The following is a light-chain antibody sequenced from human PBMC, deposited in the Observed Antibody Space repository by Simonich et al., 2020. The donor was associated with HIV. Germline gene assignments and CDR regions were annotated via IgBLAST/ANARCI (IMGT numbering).Light chain of an antibody. CDR3: QQRSNWPPWT. V-gene: IGKV3-11*01. J-gene: IGKJ1*01. CDR2: VAS. CDR1: QSVSRN. Sequence: EIVLTQSLATLSLSPGERATLSCRASQSVSRNLAWYQQKHGQAPRLLIHVASTRATGIPARFSGSGSGTEFTLTIRSLEPEDFAVYYCQQRSNWPPWTFGQGTKVEIK.